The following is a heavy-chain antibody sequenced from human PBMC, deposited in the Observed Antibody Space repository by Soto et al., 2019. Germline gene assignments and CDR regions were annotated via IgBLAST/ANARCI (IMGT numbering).Heavy chain of an antibody. CDR1: GFTFSSYA. Sequence: EVQLLESGGRLVQPGGSLRLCCAASGFTFSSYAMNWVRQAPGKGLEWVSVISGSGAYTYYADSVKGRFTISRDNTKNTLNLQMSSLRADDTAVYYCAKVTWASYRDGLGIWARGTVVTVSS. V-gene: IGHV3-23*01. CDR2: ISGSGAYT. J-gene: IGHJ3*02. D-gene: IGHD3-16*02. CDR3: AKVTWASYRDGLGI.